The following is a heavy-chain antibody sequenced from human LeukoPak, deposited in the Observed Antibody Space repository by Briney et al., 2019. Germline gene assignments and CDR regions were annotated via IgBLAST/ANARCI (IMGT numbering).Heavy chain of an antibody. CDR2: ISPADSDT. Sequence: GESLKISCKGSGYSFTTYWIGWVRQMPRKGLEWMGIISPADSDTRYSPSFQGQVTISADNSISTAYLQWSSLKASDTAMYYCARTSTYAEFDYWGQGSLVTVSS. V-gene: IGHV5-51*01. CDR1: GYSFTTYW. D-gene: IGHD2-2*01. CDR3: ARTSTYAEFDY. J-gene: IGHJ4*02.